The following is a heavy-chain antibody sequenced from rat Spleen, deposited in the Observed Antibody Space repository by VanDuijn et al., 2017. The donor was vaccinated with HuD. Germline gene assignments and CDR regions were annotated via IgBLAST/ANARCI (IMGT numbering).Heavy chain of an antibody. Sequence: EVQLVESGGGLVQPGGSLKLSCVASGFTFNNYWMTWIRQAPGRGLEWVAYISYDGSSTYYRDPVKGRFTISRDNAKSTLYLQMESLRSEDTATYYCTTVPERGFGRGYFDYWGQGVMVTVSS. J-gene: IGHJ2*01. V-gene: IGHV5-31*01. D-gene: IGHD4-1*01. CDR1: GFTFNNYW. CDR3: TTVPERGFGRGYFDY. CDR2: ISYDGSST.